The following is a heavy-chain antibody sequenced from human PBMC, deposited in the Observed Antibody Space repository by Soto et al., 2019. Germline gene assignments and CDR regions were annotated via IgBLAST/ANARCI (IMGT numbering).Heavy chain of an antibody. D-gene: IGHD1-1*01. J-gene: IGHJ5*02. CDR1: GGLLTSYY. CDR2: IYTTGTT. Sequence: PSETLSLTCSVSGGLLTSYYWSWIRQSAGKELEWIGRIYTTGTTNYNPSFKSRVTMSMDRSKNQFSLKLSSVGAADTAVSYCATDPGIRAAGTGCFAPWGQGTLLIVSS. V-gene: IGHV4-4*07. CDR3: ATDPGIRAAGTGCFAP.